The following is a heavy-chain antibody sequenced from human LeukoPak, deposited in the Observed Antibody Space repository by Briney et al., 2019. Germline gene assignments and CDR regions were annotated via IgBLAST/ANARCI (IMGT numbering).Heavy chain of an antibody. D-gene: IGHD3-10*01. CDR3: ARDPLLSHQRGYFDS. J-gene: IGHJ4*02. CDR1: GFTLSNYA. Sequence: GGSLRLSCAVSGFTLSNYAMHWVRQAPGKGLEWVAVISYDGSNKYYADSLKGRFTISRDNSKNTLYLQMNSLRAEDTAVYFCARDPLLSHQRGYFDSWGQGTLVTVSS. CDR2: ISYDGSNK. V-gene: IGHV3-30-3*01.